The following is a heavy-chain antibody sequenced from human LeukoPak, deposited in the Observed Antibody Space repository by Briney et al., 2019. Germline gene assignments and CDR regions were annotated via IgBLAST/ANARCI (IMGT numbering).Heavy chain of an antibody. D-gene: IGHD1-26*01. CDR3: AKDWGNWSYSIGD. CDR2: ISYDGSNK. V-gene: IGHV3-30*18. CDR1: GFTFSSYG. J-gene: IGHJ4*01. Sequence: GGSLRLSCAASGFTFSSYGMHWVRQAPGKGLEWVAVISYDGSNKYYADSVKGRFTVSGDNSKNTVYLQMNSLRPEDTALYYCAKDWGNWSYSIGDWGQEPWSPSPQ.